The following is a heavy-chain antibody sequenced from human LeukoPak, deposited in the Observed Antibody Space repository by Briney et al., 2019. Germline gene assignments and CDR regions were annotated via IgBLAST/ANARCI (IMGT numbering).Heavy chain of an antibody. CDR2: ISGSGYST. V-gene: IGHV3-23*01. D-gene: IGHD4-17*01. CDR3: SKDYGDYAYYHY. CDR1: GFTFSNYT. Sequence: PGGSLRLSCAASGFTFSNYTMNWVRQAPGKGLEWVSVISGSGYSTYYADSVKGRFTISRDNSKNTLYLQTNSLRAEDTAVYYCSKDYGDYAYYHYGGQGTLVTVSS. J-gene: IGHJ4*02.